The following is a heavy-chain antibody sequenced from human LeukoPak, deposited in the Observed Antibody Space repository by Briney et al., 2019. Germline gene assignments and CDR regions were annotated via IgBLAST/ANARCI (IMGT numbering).Heavy chain of an antibody. D-gene: IGHD2-21*02. J-gene: IGHJ4*02. CDR3: ARDESRGNLVTAPDY. V-gene: IGHV3-30*02. Sequence: PGGSLRLSCAASGFTFSSYGMHWVRQAPGKGLEWVAFIRYDGSNKYYADSVKGRFTISRDNAKNALYLQMNSLRVEDTAVYYCARDESRGNLVTAPDYWGQGTLVTVSS. CDR2: IRYDGSNK. CDR1: GFTFSSYG.